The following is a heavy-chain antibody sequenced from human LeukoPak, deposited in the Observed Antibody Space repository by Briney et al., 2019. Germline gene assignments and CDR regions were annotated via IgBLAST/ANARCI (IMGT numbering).Heavy chain of an antibody. CDR3: ARTYYYASSGNYYYYYMDV. Sequence: SETLSLTCTVSGGSISSSSYYWGWIRQPPGKGLEWIGSICYSGSTYYNPSFKSRVTISVDTSKNQFSLKLSSVTAADTAVYYCARTYYYASSGNYYYYYMDVWGKGTTVTVSS. CDR2: ICYSGST. D-gene: IGHD3-22*01. CDR1: GGSISSSSYY. J-gene: IGHJ6*03. V-gene: IGHV4-39*01.